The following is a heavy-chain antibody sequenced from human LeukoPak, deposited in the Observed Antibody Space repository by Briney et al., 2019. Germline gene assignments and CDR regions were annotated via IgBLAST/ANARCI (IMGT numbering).Heavy chain of an antibody. J-gene: IGHJ4*02. CDR2: ISSSSSYI. CDR1: GFTFSSYS. V-gene: IGHV3-21*01. CDR3: ASGGYALGIRKDPFDY. Sequence: GGSLRLSCAAPGFTFSSYSMNWVRQAPGKGLEWVSSISSSSSYIYYADSVKGRFTISRDNAKNSLYLQMNSLRAEDTAVYYCASGGYALGIRKDPFDYWGQGTLVTVSS. D-gene: IGHD7-27*01.